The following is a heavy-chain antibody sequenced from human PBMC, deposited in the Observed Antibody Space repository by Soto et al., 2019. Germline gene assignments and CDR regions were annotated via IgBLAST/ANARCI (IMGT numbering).Heavy chain of an antibody. Sequence: GGSLRLSGAASGFKFSNYAMSWVRQAPGKGLEWVSLISATGGGTYYADSVKGRFTISRDNSHNTLYLQVHSLTAEDTAVYYCAKDRRAGGNSAFYFDFWGQGAQVTV. CDR3: AKDRRAGGNSAFYFDF. CDR2: ISATGGGT. CDR1: GFKFSNYA. J-gene: IGHJ4*02. D-gene: IGHD3-16*01. V-gene: IGHV3-23*01.